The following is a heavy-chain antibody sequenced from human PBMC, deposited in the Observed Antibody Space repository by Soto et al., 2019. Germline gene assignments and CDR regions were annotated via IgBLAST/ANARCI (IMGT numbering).Heavy chain of an antibody. V-gene: IGHV5-10-1*01. Sequence: GESLKISCKGSGYSFTSYWISWVRQMPGKGLEWMGRIDPSDSYTNYSPSFQGHVTISADKSISTAYLQWSSLKASDTAMYYCARRRIAAAGTTTSLAHYGMDVWGQGTTVTVSS. J-gene: IGHJ6*02. CDR1: GYSFTSYW. CDR3: ARRRIAAAGTTTSLAHYGMDV. CDR2: IDPSDSYT. D-gene: IGHD6-13*01.